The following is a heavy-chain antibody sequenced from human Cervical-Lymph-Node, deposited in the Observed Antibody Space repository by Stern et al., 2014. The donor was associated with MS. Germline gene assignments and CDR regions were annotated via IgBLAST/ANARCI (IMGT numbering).Heavy chain of an antibody. CDR3: ARGLVVSSSLWFDP. D-gene: IGHD6-6*01. J-gene: IGHJ5*02. CDR1: GYTFINYD. CDR2: MNPNIGNT. V-gene: IGHV1-8*01. Sequence: QLVQSGAEVKKPGASVKVSCKASGYTFINYDINWVRQAPGRGLEWIGWMNPNIGNTGYAQEFQGRVTMTTNTSISTVYMELSSLASDDTAVYYCARGLVVSSSLWFDPWGQGTLVTVSS.